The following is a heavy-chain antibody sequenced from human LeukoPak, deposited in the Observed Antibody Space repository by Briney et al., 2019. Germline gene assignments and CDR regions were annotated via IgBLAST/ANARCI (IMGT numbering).Heavy chain of an antibody. Sequence: GGSLRLSCAASGFTVSSNYMSWVRQAPGKGLEWVSVIYSGGSTYYADSVKGRFTISRDNAKNSLYLQMNSLRAEDTAVYYCAREPYCSGGSCYGMDVWGQGTTVTVSS. CDR2: IYSGGST. V-gene: IGHV3-53*01. CDR3: AREPYCSGGSCYGMDV. CDR1: GFTVSSNY. J-gene: IGHJ6*02. D-gene: IGHD2-15*01.